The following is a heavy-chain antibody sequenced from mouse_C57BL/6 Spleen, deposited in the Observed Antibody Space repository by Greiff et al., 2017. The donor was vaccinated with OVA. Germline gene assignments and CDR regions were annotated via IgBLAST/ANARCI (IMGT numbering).Heavy chain of an antibody. Sequence: EVQLQQSGTVLARPGASVKMSCKTSGYTFTSYWLHWVKQRPGQGLEWIVAIYPGNSDTSYNQKFKGKAKLTAVTSASTAYMELSSLTNEDSAVYYCTRSPPTTVVARDWFAYWGQGTLVTVSA. CDR1: GYTFTSYW. V-gene: IGHV1-5*01. J-gene: IGHJ3*01. D-gene: IGHD1-1*01. CDR2: IYPGNSDT. CDR3: TRSPPTTVVARDWFAY.